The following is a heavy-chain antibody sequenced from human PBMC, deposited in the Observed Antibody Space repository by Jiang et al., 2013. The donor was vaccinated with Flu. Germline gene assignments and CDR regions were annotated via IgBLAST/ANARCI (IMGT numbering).Heavy chain of an antibody. V-gene: IGHV1-69*04. Sequence: SGAEVKKPGSSVKVSCKASGGTFSSYAISWVRQAPGQGLEWMGRIIPILGIANYAQKFQGRVTITADKSTSTAYMELSSLRSEDTAVYYCARDDDSIAFDIWGQGTMVTVSS. CDR3: ARDDDSIAFDI. CDR2: IIPILGIA. D-gene: IGHD3-22*01. J-gene: IGHJ3*02. CDR1: GGTFSSYA.